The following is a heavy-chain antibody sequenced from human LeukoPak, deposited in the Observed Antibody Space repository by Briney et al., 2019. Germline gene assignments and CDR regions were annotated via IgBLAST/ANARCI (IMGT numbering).Heavy chain of an antibody. V-gene: IGHV3-23*01. J-gene: IGHJ1*01. CDR2: ISGSGGST. CDR3: AKNYYDSSGYYFAEYFQH. D-gene: IGHD3-22*01. Sequence: GGSLRLSCAASGFTFSSYAMSWVRQAPGKGLERVSAISGSGGSTYYADSVKGRFTISRDNSKNTLYLQMNSLRAEDTAVYYCAKNYYDSSGYYFAEYFQHWGQGTLVTVSS. CDR1: GFTFSSYA.